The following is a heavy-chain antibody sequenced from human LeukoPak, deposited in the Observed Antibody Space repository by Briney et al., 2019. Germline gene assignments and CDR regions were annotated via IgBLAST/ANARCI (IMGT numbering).Heavy chain of an antibody. J-gene: IGHJ4*02. CDR2: IIPILGIA. Sequence: ASVTVSCTASGGTFSSYAISWVRQAPGQGLEWMGRIIPILGIANYAQTFQGRVTITADKSTSTAYMELSSLRSEDTAVYYCATEPLIVGATQSVYYFDYWGQGTLVTVSS. CDR3: ATEPLIVGATQSVYYFDY. V-gene: IGHV1-69*04. D-gene: IGHD1-26*01. CDR1: GGTFSSYA.